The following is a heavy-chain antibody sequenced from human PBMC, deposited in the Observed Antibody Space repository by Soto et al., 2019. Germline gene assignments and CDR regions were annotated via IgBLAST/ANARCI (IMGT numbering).Heavy chain of an antibody. CDR3: AKNGDFWSWGMDV. D-gene: IGHD3-3*01. J-gene: IGHJ6*02. V-gene: IGHV3-23*01. Sequence: LRLSGAASGFTFSTYAMTWVRQAPGKGLEWVSIISSTGDGTYYADSVKGRFTISRDNSQRTLNLQMNSLRAEDTAVYYCAKNGDFWSWGMDVWGQGTTVTVSS. CDR1: GFTFSTYA. CDR2: ISSTGDGT.